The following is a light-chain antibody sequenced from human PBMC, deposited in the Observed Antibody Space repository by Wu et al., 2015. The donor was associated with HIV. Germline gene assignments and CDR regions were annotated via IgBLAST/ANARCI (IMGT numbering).Light chain of an antibody. Sequence: EIVLTQSPGTLSLSPGERATLSCRASQSVSSSYLAWYQQKPGQAPRLLIYGASSRATGIPDRFSGSGSGTDFTLTISRLEPEDFATYYCQKYNTAPWTFGQGTKVEMK. CDR2: GAS. J-gene: IGKJ1*01. V-gene: IGKV3-20*01. CDR3: QKYNTAPWT. CDR1: QSVSSSY.